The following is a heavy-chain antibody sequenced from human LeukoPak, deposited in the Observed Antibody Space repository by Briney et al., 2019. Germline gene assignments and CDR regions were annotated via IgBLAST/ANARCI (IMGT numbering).Heavy chain of an antibody. J-gene: IGHJ4*02. CDR1: GGSFSGYY. V-gene: IGHV4-34*01. CDR3: ARDVWSRWLVPRGFDY. CDR2: INHSGST. D-gene: IGHD6-19*01. Sequence: SETLSLTCAVYGGSFSGYYWSWIRQPPGKGLEWIGEINHSGSTNYNPSLKSRVTISVDTSKNQFSLKLSSVTAADTAVYYCARDVWSRWLVPRGFDYWGQGTLVTVSS.